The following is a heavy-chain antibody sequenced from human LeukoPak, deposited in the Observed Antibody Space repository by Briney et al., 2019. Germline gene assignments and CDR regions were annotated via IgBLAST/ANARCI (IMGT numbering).Heavy chain of an antibody. V-gene: IGHV4-59*01. CDR1: GGSISGYY. CDR2: IYYSGST. J-gene: IGHJ4*02. Sequence: SETLSLTCTVSGGSISGYYWSWIRQPPGKGLEWIGYIYYSGSTNYNPSLKSRVTISVDTSKNQFSLKLSSVTAADTAVYYCARAPYFDYWGQGTLVTVSS. CDR3: ARAPYFDY.